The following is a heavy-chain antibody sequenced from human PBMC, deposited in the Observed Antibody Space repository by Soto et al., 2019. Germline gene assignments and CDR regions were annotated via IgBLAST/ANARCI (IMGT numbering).Heavy chain of an antibody. J-gene: IGHJ5*02. V-gene: IGHV3-11*01. CDR1: GFTFSDSY. Sequence: PGGSLRLSCTTSGFTFSDSYMTWIRQAPGKGLESLSYISGSGSDIKYADSVKGRFTISRDNAKNSVFLQMNSLRVEDTAMYFCSKGPRRLDTWGLGTQVTVPQ. CDR3: SKGPRRLDT. CDR2: ISGSGSDI.